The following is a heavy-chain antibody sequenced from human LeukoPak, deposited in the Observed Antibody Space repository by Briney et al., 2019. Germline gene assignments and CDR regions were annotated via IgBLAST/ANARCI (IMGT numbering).Heavy chain of an antibody. D-gene: IGHD1-26*01. CDR2: INPSGGST. Sequence: ASVKVSCKASGYTFTSYYMHWVRQAPGQGLEWMGIINPSGGSTNYAQKFQGRVTMTRDMSTSTFYMELNSLRSEDTAVYYCARSWEHGVISYFDYWGQGTLVIVSS. J-gene: IGHJ4*02. CDR1: GYTFTSYY. CDR3: ARSWEHGVISYFDY. V-gene: IGHV1-46*01.